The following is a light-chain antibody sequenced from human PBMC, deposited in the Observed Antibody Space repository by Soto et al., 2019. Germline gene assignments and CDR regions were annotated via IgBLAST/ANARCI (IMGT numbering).Light chain of an antibody. CDR1: SSDVGGYNY. Sequence: QSALTQPASLSGSPGQSITISCTGTSSDVGGYNYVSWYQQHPGKAPRLMIYGVSNRPLGVSYRFSGSKSGNTASLTISGLQAEDEADYYCSSYTSSSTYVFGTGTKVTVL. CDR3: SSYTSSSTYV. CDR2: GVS. J-gene: IGLJ1*01. V-gene: IGLV2-14*03.